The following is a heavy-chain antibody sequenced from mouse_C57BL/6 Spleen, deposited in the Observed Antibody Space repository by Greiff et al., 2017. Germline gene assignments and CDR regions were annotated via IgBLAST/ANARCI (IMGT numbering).Heavy chain of an antibody. CDR2: IDPETGGT. CDR3: TRENYGSRFAY. CDR1: GYTFTDYE. J-gene: IGHJ3*01. V-gene: IGHV1-15*01. Sequence: VQLQQSGAELVRPGASVTLSCKASGYTFTDYEMQWVKQTPVHGLEWIGAIDPETGGTAYNQKFKGKAILTADKSSSTAYMELRSLTSEDSAVYYCTRENYGSRFAYWGQGTLVTVSA. D-gene: IGHD1-1*01.